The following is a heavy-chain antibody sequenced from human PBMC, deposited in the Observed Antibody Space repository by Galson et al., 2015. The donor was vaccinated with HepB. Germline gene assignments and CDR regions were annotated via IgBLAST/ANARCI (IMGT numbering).Heavy chain of an antibody. J-gene: IGHJ6*02. Sequence: SVKVSCKASGGTFSSYAISWVRQAPGQGLEWMGGIIPIFGIANYAQKFQGRVTITADESTSTAYMELSSRRSEDTAVYYCARGLEAIFGVVTRLMDYGMDVWGQGTTVTVSS. D-gene: IGHD3-3*01. CDR2: IIPIFGIA. V-gene: IGHV1-69*13. CDR1: GGTFSSYA. CDR3: ARGLEAIFGVVTRLMDYGMDV.